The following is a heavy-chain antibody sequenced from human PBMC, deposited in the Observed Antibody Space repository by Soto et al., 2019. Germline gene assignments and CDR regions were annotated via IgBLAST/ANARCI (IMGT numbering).Heavy chain of an antibody. V-gene: IGHV3-7*03. J-gene: IGHJ6*02. CDR1: GFSFSTYW. CDR3: ARGGAAAVYYYYYGLDV. Sequence: GGSLRLSCEASGFSFSTYWMTWVRQAPGKGLEWVATIKFDGSENFYMDSVEGRFTISRDNAKNSLYLQMNSLRVDDTAVYYCARGGAAAVYYYYYGLDVWGQGTTVTVS. D-gene: IGHD6-13*01. CDR2: IKFDGSEN.